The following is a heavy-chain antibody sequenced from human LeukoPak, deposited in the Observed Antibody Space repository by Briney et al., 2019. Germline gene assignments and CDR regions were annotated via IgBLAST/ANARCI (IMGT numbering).Heavy chain of an antibody. D-gene: IGHD6-19*01. CDR3: ARSLRVAVAASY. V-gene: IGHV3-7*01. J-gene: IGHJ4*02. Sequence: GGSLRLSCAASGFTFNTYWMSWVRQAPGKGLEWVANIKQDGSEKYYVDSLKGRFTISRDNAKNLLYLQMNSLTAEDTAIYYCARSLRVAVAASYWGQGTLVTVSS. CDR1: GFTFNTYW. CDR2: IKQDGSEK.